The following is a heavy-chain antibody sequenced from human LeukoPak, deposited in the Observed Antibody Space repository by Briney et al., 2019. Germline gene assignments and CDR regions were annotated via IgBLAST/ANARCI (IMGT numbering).Heavy chain of an antibody. Sequence: ASVKVSCKASRYTFTNYFIHWVRQAPGQGLEWMGLINPSDGSTSFAQNFQGRITMTRDTSTSTVYMELSSLRSEDTAVYYCARDGSSYGHLYWGQGTLVTVSS. CDR2: INPSDGST. J-gene: IGHJ4*02. V-gene: IGHV1-46*01. CDR1: RYTFTNYF. D-gene: IGHD5-18*01. CDR3: ARDGSSYGHLY.